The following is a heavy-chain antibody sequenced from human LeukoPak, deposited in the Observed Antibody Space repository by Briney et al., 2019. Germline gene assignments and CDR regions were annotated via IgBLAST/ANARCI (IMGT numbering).Heavy chain of an antibody. Sequence: GGSLRLSCAASGFTFSSYSMNWVRQAPGKGLKWVSSISSSSSYIYYADSVKGRFTISRDNAKNSLYLQMNSLRAEDTAVYYCARDRKGFGELDIYYYYGMDVWGQGTTVTVSS. V-gene: IGHV3-21*01. J-gene: IGHJ6*02. CDR3: ARDRKGFGELDIYYYYGMDV. CDR2: ISSSSSYI. CDR1: GFTFSSYS. D-gene: IGHD3-10*01.